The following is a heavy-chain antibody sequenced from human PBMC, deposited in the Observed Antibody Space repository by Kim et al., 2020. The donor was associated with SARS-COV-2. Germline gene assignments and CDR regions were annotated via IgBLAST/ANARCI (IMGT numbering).Heavy chain of an antibody. Sequence: ASVKVSCKASGYTFTSYAMHWVRQAPGQRLEWMGWINAGNGNTKYSQKFQGRVTITRDTSASTAYMELSSLRSEDTAVYYCARDLIAVAGTGEYYFDYWGQGTLVTVSS. CDR2: INAGNGNT. D-gene: IGHD6-19*01. V-gene: IGHV1-3*01. CDR3: ARDLIAVAGTGEYYFDY. CDR1: GYTFTSYA. J-gene: IGHJ4*02.